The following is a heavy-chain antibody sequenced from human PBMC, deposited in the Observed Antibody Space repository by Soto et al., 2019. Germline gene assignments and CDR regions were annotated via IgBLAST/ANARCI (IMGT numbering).Heavy chain of an antibody. CDR3: ARAYCSGGSCYYPQDHYYFDY. CDR2: ISSSSSYI. Sequence: WGSLRLSCAASGFTFSIYSMNWVRQAPGKGLEWVSSISSSSSYIYYADSVKGRFTISRDNAKNSLYLQRNSLRAEDTAVYYCARAYCSGGSCYYPQDHYYFDYWGQGTLVTGSS. J-gene: IGHJ4*02. CDR1: GFTFSIYS. D-gene: IGHD2-15*01. V-gene: IGHV3-21*01.